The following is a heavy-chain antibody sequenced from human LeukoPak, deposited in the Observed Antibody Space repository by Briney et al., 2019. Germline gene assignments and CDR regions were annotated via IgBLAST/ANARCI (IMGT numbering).Heavy chain of an antibody. CDR2: IYHSGST. V-gene: IGHV4-4*02. CDR1: GGSISSSNW. D-gene: IGHD3-9*01. Sequence: SETLSLTCAVSGGSISSSNWWSWVRQPPGKGLEWIGEIYHSGSTNYNPSLKSRVTISVDKSKNQFSLKLSSVTAADTAVYYCARGERMRYYDILTGYSYWGQGTLVTVSS. J-gene: IGHJ4*02. CDR3: ARGERMRYYDILTGYSY.